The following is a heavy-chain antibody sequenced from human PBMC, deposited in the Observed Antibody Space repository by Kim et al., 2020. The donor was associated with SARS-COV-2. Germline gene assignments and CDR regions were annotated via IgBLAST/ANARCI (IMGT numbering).Heavy chain of an antibody. J-gene: IGHJ4*02. D-gene: IGHD6-19*01. Sequence: GGSLRLSCSASGFTFSKYGMNWVRQAPGKGLEWVSGVSTGGVTYYADSVRGRFTVSRDNSKSTMYLLMSNLGGEDTAVYYCAKPKFCGVGGCYFDYWGQGTPVTVSS. CDR2: VSTGGVT. CDR3: AKPKFCGVGGCYFDY. V-gene: IGHV3-23*01. CDR1: GFTFSKYG.